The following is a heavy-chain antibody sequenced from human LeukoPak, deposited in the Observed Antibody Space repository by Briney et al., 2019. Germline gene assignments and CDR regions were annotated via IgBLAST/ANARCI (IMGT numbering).Heavy chain of an antibody. J-gene: IGHJ4*02. CDR2: INPSGGST. CDR3: ARKPGKAGRYYFGH. Sequence: ASVKVSCKASGYTFTSYYMHWVRQAPGQGLEWMGIINPSGGSTSYTEKFQGRVTMTRDMSTSTVHMELSSLRSEDTAVYYCARKPGKAGRYYFGHLGQGTLVTVSS. V-gene: IGHV1-46*01. CDR1: GYTFTSYY. D-gene: IGHD6-13*01.